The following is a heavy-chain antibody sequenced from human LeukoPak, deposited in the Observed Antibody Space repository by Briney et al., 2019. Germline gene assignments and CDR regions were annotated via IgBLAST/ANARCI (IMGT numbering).Heavy chain of an antibody. CDR1: GGTNISHGYY. CDR2: IYYSGST. V-gene: IGHV4-31*03. D-gene: IGHD2-8*01. J-gene: IGHJ3*02. CDR3: ARCAPLGTVLYVLDT. Sequence: SETLSQTFTVSGGTNISHGYYWSWIRQHPGKGLEWIGYIYYSGSTYYNPSLKSRLTLSVDTSKNHFSLKLSSVTAADTAGYYCARCAPLGTVLYVLDTWGQGTMVTVSS.